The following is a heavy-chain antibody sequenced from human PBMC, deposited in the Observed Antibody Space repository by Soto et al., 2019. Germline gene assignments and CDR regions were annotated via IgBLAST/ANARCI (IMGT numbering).Heavy chain of an antibody. D-gene: IGHD2-8*01. J-gene: IGHJ6*02. V-gene: IGHV1-18*01. Sequence: ASVKVSCKASGYTFTSYGISWVRQAPGQGLEWMGWISAYNGNTNYAQNLQGRVTMTTDTSTSTAYMELRSLRSDDTAVYYCARDHGYCTNGVCSNYYYYGMDVWGQGTTVTVSS. CDR3: ARDHGYCTNGVCSNYYYYGMDV. CDR1: GYTFTSYG. CDR2: ISAYNGNT.